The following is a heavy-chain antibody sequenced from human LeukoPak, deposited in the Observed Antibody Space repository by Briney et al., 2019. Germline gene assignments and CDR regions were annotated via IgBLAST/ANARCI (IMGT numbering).Heavy chain of an antibody. D-gene: IGHD4-11*01. V-gene: IGHV1-69*05. CDR1: GGTFSNYA. CDR2: IIPMFGTT. CDR3: ASVTVTTWAPDGHMDV. Sequence: ASVKVSCKASGGTFSNYAISWVRQAPGQGLEWMGRIIPMFGTTNYAQKFQGRVTITTDESTSTAYMEVSGLRIEDTAVYYCASVTVTTWAPDGHMDVWGKGTTVTVSS. J-gene: IGHJ6*03.